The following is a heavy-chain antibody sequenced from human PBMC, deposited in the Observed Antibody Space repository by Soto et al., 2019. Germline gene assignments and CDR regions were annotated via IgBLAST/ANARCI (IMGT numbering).Heavy chain of an antibody. V-gene: IGHV1-18*01. Sequence: ASVKVSCKASGYTFTNYGISWVRQAPGQGLEWMGWINVYNGNTKYAQKVQGRVTMNTDTSTSTAYMELRSLRSDDTAVYYCARGVGSGSYYNQYNWFDPWGQGTLVTVS. CDR1: GYTFTNYG. D-gene: IGHD3-10*01. CDR3: ARGVGSGSYYNQYNWFDP. J-gene: IGHJ5*02. CDR2: INVYNGNT.